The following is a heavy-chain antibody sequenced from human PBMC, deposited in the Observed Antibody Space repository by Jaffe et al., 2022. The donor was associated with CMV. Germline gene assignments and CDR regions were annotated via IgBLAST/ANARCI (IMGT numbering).Heavy chain of an antibody. V-gene: IGHV1-3*01. CDR1: GYTFTSYA. Sequence: QVQLVQSGAEVKKPGASVKVSCKASGYTFTSYAMHWVRQAPGQRLEWMGWINAGNGNTKYSQKFQGRVTITRDTSASTAYMELSSLRSEDTAVYYCARGMLAVAGIRHAFDIWGQGTMVTVSS. CDR3: ARGMLAVAGIRHAFDI. J-gene: IGHJ3*02. CDR2: INAGNGNT. D-gene: IGHD6-19*01.